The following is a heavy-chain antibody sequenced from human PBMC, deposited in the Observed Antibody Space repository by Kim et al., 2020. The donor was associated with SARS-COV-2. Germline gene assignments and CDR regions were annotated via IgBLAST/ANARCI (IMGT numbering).Heavy chain of an antibody. V-gene: IGHV4-31*03. CDR3: ARVLRDGSSWYSPFDY. CDR2: IYYSGST. CDR1: GGSISSGGYY. D-gene: IGHD6-13*01. J-gene: IGHJ4*02. Sequence: SETLSLTCTVSGGSISSGGYYWSWIRQHPGKGLEWIGYIYYSGSTYYTPSLKSRVTISVATSKNQFSLKLSSVTAADTAVYYCARVLRDGSSWYSPFDYWGQGTLVTVSS.